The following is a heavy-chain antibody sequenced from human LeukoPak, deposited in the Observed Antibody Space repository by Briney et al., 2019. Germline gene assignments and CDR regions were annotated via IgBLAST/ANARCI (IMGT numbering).Heavy chain of an antibody. Sequence: ASVKVSCKASGYTFTGYYMHWVRQAPGQGLEWMGWINPNSGGTNYAQKFQGRVTMTRDTSISTAYMELSRQRSDDTAVYYCARGCSGGSCYYYYYMDVWGKGTTVTVSS. CDR3: ARGCSGGSCYYYYYMDV. CDR1: GYTFTGYY. J-gene: IGHJ6*03. V-gene: IGHV1-2*02. D-gene: IGHD2-15*01. CDR2: INPNSGGT.